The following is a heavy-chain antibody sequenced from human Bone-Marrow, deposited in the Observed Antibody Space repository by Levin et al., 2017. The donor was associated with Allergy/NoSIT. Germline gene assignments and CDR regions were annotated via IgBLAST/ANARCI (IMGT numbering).Heavy chain of an antibody. CDR3: ARHGQQLERRTAFDI. CDR1: GDSISSNY. J-gene: IGHJ3*02. CDR2: IYSSGST. V-gene: IGHV4-59*08. D-gene: IGHD1-1*01. Sequence: SETLSLTCTVSGDSISSNYWSWIRQPPGKGLEWIGYIYSSGSTNYSPSLKSRVTISIDTSKNQFSLKLSPVTAADTAMYYCARHGQQLERRTAFDIWGQGTMVTVSS.